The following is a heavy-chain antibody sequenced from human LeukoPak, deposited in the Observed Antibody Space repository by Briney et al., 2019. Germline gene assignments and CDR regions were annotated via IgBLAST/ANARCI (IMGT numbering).Heavy chain of an antibody. V-gene: IGHV1-18*01. J-gene: IGHJ5*02. Sequence: ASVKVSCKASGYTFTTYGISWVRQVPGQGLEWMGWISAYNGNTNYAQKLQGRVTMTTDTSTSTAYMELRSLRSDDTAVYYCARVVPIAAAGRYNWFDPWGQGTLVTVSS. CDR1: GYTFTTYG. CDR2: ISAYNGNT. CDR3: ARVVPIAAAGRYNWFDP. D-gene: IGHD6-13*01.